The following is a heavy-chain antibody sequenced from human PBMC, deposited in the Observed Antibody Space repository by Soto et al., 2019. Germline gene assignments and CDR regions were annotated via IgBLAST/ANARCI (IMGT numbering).Heavy chain of an antibody. CDR2: ISTLNGNT. CDR1: ASRFTGST. CDR3: ARGTVTSGRWFGP. V-gene: IGHV1-18*04. J-gene: IGHJ5*02. Sequence: QVHLVQSGTEVKEPGASVKVSCKASASRFTGSTINWWEQPLGKGLEWLGWISTLNGNTKYAGNFEGRVTMTTNTSTTTAYMELTSLTFDDTAVYFCARGTVTSGRWFGPWGQGTLVSVSS. D-gene: IGHD4-17*01.